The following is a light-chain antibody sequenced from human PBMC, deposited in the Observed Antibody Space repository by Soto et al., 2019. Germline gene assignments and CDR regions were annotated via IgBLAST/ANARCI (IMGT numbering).Light chain of an antibody. CDR2: EDG. J-gene: IGLJ7*01. Sequence: SYELTQPPSVSVSPGQTARITCSGDALPNQYAYWYQQKPGQAPKLVIYEDGERPSGIPERFSGSSSGTTVSLTISGVQEEDEADYYCQSADNSGTYVVFGGGTQLTVL. CDR3: QSADNSGTYVV. V-gene: IGLV3-25*03. CDR1: ALPNQY.